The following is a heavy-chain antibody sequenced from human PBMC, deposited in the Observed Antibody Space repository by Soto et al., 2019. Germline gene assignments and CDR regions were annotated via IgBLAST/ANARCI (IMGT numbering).Heavy chain of an antibody. Sequence: GGSLRLSCAASGFTFSSYGMHWVRQAPGKGLEWVAVIWYDGSNKYYADSGKGRFTISRDNSKNTLYLQMNSLRAEDTAVYYCARDPSDDYGDYGDFDYWGQGTLVTVSS. D-gene: IGHD4-17*01. J-gene: IGHJ4*02. CDR1: GFTFSSYG. CDR3: ARDPSDDYGDYGDFDY. V-gene: IGHV3-33*01. CDR2: IWYDGSNK.